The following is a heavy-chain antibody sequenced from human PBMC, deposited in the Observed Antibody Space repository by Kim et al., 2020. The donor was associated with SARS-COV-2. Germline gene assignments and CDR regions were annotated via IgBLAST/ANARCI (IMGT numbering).Heavy chain of an antibody. Sequence: GGSLRLSCAASGFTFSSYAMHWVRQAPGKGLEWVAVISYDGSNKYYADSVKGRFTISRDNSKNTLYLQMNSLRAEDTAVYYCARDFYGVAGRGDAFDIWG. CDR1: GFTFSSYA. CDR2: ISYDGSNK. D-gene: IGHD6-19*01. V-gene: IGHV3-30*04. J-gene: IGHJ3*02. CDR3: ARDFYGVAGRGDAFDI.